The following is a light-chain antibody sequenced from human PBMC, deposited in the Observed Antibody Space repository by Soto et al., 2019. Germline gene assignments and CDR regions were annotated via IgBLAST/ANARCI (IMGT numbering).Light chain of an antibody. J-gene: IGLJ2*01. Sequence: QSVLTQPPSASGTPGQRITISCSGSSSNIGSYSVNWYQQFPGTAPKLLIYNNNQRPSGVPDRFSGSKFGTSVSLAISGLQSEDEADYYGAAWDDSLNGVVFGGGTKLTVL. CDR1: SSNIGSYS. CDR2: NNN. CDR3: AAWDDSLNGVV. V-gene: IGLV1-44*01.